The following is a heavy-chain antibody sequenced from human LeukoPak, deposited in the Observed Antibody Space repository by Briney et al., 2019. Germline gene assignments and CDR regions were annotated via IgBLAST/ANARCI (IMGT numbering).Heavy chain of an antibody. Sequence: GGSLRLSCAASGFIFDDYAMHWFRQAPGKGLEWVSLISGDGGRTYYTDSVKGRFTISRDNSKHSLYLQMNSLRTEDTALYYCTKNGGYSDAFDIWGQGTMVTVSS. J-gene: IGHJ3*02. D-gene: IGHD3-22*01. CDR3: TKNGGYSDAFDI. CDR2: ISGDGGRT. V-gene: IGHV3-43*02. CDR1: GFIFDDYA.